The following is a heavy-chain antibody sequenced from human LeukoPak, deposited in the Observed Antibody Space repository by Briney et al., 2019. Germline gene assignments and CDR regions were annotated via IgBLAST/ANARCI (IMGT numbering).Heavy chain of an antibody. D-gene: IGHD5-12*01. CDR2: ISSSSSYI. J-gene: IGHJ4*02. Sequence: PGGSLRLSCAASGFTFSSYSMNWVRQAPGNGLEWVSSISSSSSYIYYADSVKGRFTISRDNAKNSLYLQMSSLRAEDTAVYYCARGPSGYHNTGGQGTLVTVSS. CDR3: ARGPSGYHNT. CDR1: GFTFSSYS. V-gene: IGHV3-21*01.